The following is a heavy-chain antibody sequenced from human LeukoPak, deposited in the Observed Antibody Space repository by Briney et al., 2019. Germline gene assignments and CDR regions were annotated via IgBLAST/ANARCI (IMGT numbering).Heavy chain of an antibody. J-gene: IGHJ4*02. CDR2: IWYDGSNK. V-gene: IGHV3-33*01. CDR1: GFXFSSYG. CDR3: ARGGGSSWCLDC. D-gene: IGHD6-13*01. Sequence: GGSLRLSCAASGFXFSSYGIHWVRQAPGKGLEWVAVIWYDGSNKYYADSVKGRFTISRDNSKNTLYLQMNSLRAEDTAVYYCARGGGSSWCLDCWGQGSLVTVSS.